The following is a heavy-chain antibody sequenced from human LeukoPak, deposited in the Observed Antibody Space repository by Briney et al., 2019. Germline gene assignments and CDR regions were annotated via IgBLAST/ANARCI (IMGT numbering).Heavy chain of an antibody. J-gene: IGHJ4*02. CDR2: ISGSDGST. D-gene: IGHD2-21*01. CDR1: GFTFSSYA. V-gene: IGHV3-23*01. Sequence: GGSLRLSCAASGFTFSSYAMSWVRQAPGKGLEWVSAISGSDGSTYYADSVKGRFTISRDNSKNTLYLQMNSLRAEDTAVYYCARNSLYCVGDCYEVFDSWGQGTLVTVSS. CDR3: ARNSLYCVGDCYEVFDS.